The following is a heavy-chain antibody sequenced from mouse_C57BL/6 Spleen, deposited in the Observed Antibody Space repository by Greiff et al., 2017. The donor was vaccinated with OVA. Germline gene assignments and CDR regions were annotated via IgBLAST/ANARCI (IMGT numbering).Heavy chain of an antibody. V-gene: IGHV1-69*01. J-gene: IGHJ4*01. CDR1: GYTFTSYW. Sequence: QVQLQQPGAELVMPGASVKLSCKASGYTFTSYWMHWVKQRPGQGLEWIGEIDPSDSYTNYNQQFKGKSTLTVDKSSSTAYMQLSSLTSEDSAVYYCARGLYYYGRSSYAMDYWGQGTSVTVSS. CDR2: IDPSDSYT. CDR3: ARGLYYYGRSSYAMDY. D-gene: IGHD1-1*01.